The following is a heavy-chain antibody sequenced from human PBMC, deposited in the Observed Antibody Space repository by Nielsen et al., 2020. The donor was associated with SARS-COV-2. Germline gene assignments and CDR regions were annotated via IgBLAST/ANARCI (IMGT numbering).Heavy chain of an antibody. CDR2: IYSGGST. V-gene: IGHV3-53*01. CDR1: GFTFSSYA. J-gene: IGHJ4*02. D-gene: IGHD5-24*01. CDR3: ARALEMATLGFDY. Sequence: GESLKISCAASGFTFSSYAMSWVRQAPGKGLEWVSVIYSGGSTYYADSVKGRFTISRDNSKNTLYLQMNSLRAEDTAVYYCARALEMATLGFDYWGQGTLVTVSS.